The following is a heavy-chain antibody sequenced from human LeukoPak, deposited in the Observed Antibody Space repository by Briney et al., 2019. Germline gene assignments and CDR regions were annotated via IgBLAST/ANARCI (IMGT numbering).Heavy chain of an antibody. V-gene: IGHV3-23*01. CDR3: AKEIAAAGTGDDY. Sequence: GGSLRLSCAASGFTFSSHAMSWVRQAPGKGLEWVSAVSGSGGSTYYADSVKGRFTISRDNSKNTLYLQMNSLRAEDTAVYYCAKEIAAAGTGDDYWGQGTLVTVSS. CDR1: GFTFSSHA. D-gene: IGHD6-13*01. CDR2: VSGSGGST. J-gene: IGHJ4*02.